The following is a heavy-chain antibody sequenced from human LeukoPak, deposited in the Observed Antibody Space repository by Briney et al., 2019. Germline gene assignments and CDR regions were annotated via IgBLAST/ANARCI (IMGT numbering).Heavy chain of an antibody. J-gene: IGHJ4*02. D-gene: IGHD1-14*01. CDR2: INSGGSST. Sequence: GGSLRLSCAASGFTFSSYWMHWVRQVPGKGLVWVSRINSGGSSTAYADSVKGRFTISRDNAKNTLYLQMDSLRAEDTAIYYCARSNQADDYWGQGNLVTVSS. CDR3: ARSNQADDY. CDR1: GFTFSSYW. V-gene: IGHV3-74*01.